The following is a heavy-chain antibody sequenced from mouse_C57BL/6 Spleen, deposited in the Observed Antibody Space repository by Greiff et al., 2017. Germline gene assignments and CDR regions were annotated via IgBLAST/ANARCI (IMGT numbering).Heavy chain of an antibody. CDR2: ISDGGSYT. CDR3: ARDNYGTKADYFDY. Sequence: EVQGVESGGGLVKPGGSLKLSCAASGFTFSSYAMSWVRQTPEKRLEWVATISDGGSYTYYPDNVKGRFTISRDNAKNNLYLQMSHLKSEDTAMYYCARDNYGTKADYFDYWGQGTTLTVSS. J-gene: IGHJ2*01. D-gene: IGHD1-1*01. V-gene: IGHV5-4*01. CDR1: GFTFSSYA.